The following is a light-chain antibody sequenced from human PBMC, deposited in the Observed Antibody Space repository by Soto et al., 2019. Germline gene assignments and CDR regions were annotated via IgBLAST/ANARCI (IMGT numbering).Light chain of an antibody. Sequence: QSALTQPPSVSGSPGQSVTISCTGTSSDVGSYNRVSWYQQSPGTAPKLIIFEVINRPSGVPDRFSGSKSGNTASLTISGLQAEDEADYYCSSYTGSSTSYVFGTGTKLTVL. V-gene: IGLV2-18*02. CDR2: EVI. CDR1: SSDVGSYNR. J-gene: IGLJ1*01. CDR3: SSYTGSSTSYV.